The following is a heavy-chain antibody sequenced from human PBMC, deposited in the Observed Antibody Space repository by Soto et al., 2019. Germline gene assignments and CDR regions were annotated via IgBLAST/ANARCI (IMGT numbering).Heavy chain of an antibody. Sequence: DVQLLESGGGLVQPGGSLRLSCVASGFTFSTYTMSWVRQAPGKELEWASVISGSAGSSGPSYADSVQGRFSISRDNARNTLYLPMNSLRGEDTAMYYCAKARCSTANCYVPEYWGQGTRVTVSS. J-gene: IGHJ4*02. CDR2: ISGSAGSSGP. CDR1: GFTFSTYT. CDR3: AKARCSTANCYVPEY. D-gene: IGHD2-2*01. V-gene: IGHV3-23*01.